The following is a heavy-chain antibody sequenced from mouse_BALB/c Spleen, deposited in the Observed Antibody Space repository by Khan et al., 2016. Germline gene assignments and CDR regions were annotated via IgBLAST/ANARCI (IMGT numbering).Heavy chain of an antibody. D-gene: IGHD2-14*01. CDR1: GYTFTHYG. CDR2: INTYTGEP. CDR3: ARGKYDVVAY. J-gene: IGHJ3*01. V-gene: IGHV9-3-1*01. Sequence: QIQLVQSGPELKKPGETVKISCKAAGYTFTHYGMNWVKQAPGKGLKWMGWINTYTGEPTYADDFKGRFAFALETSASTAYLQINNLKNADTATYLCARGKYDVVAYWGQGTLVTVSA.